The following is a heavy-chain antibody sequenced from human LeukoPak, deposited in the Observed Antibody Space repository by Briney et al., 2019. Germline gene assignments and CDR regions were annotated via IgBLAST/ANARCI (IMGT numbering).Heavy chain of an antibody. J-gene: IGHJ4*02. D-gene: IGHD3-10*01. CDR3: ATPKGGSGSHRAPLEY. Sequence: PGGSLRLSCEASEFTFSYYGMHWVRQPPGKGLEWVAIISDDGSNEYYADSVKGRFTISRDNSKNTLYLQMNSLRAEDTAVYYCATPKGGSGSHRAPLEYWGQGTLVTVST. CDR2: ISDDGSNE. CDR1: EFTFSYYG. V-gene: IGHV3-30*19.